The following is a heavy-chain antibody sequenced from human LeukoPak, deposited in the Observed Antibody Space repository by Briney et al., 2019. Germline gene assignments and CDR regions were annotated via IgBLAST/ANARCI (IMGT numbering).Heavy chain of an antibody. Sequence: GGSLRLSCAASGFTFSSYSMNWIRQAPGKGLEWVSYISSSSRTIYYADSVKGRFTISRDNAKNSLFLQMNSLRAEDTAVYYCARDGTSITGVWDWGQGTLVSVSS. CDR1: GFTFSSYS. D-gene: IGHD1-20*01. CDR3: ARDGTSITGVWD. J-gene: IGHJ4*02. V-gene: IGHV3-48*04. CDR2: ISSSSRTI.